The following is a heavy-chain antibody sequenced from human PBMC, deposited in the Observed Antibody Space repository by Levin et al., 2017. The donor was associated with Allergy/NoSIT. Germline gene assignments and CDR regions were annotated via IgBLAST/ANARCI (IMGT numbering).Heavy chain of an antibody. J-gene: IGHJ4*02. CDR1: GFTFSNYA. V-gene: IGHV3-30-3*01. D-gene: IGHD1-26*01. CDR2: ISDNGGNM. CDR3: ARDIRGKYSIDY. Sequence: GGSLRLSCAASGFTFSNYAIHWVRQAAGKGLEWVAAISDNGGNMHYADSVKGRFTISRDNSKNTLYLQMNSLRADDTAVYYCARDIRGKYSIDYWGQGTLVTV.